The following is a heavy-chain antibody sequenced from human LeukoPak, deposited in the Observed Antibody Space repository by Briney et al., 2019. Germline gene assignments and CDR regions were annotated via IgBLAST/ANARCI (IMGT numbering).Heavy chain of an antibody. J-gene: IGHJ4*02. D-gene: IGHD3-10*01. CDR2: IYSDGST. CDR3: ARSPSYYGSAHYFDY. V-gene: IGHV3-53*01. Sequence: GGSLRLSCAASEFTVSSNYMSWVRQAPGRGLEWVSVIYSDGSTYYADSVKGRFTISRDNSKNTLYLQMNSLGAEDTAVYYCARSPSYYGSAHYFDYWGQGTLVTVSS. CDR1: EFTVSSNY.